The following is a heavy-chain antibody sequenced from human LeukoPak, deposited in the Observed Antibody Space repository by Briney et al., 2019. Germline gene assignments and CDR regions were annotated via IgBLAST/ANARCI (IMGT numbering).Heavy chain of an antibody. CDR2: IYYSGST. CDR3: ARHLGAQGAQYYDFWSGHSRLTLDDAFDI. J-gene: IGHJ3*02. D-gene: IGHD3-3*01. CDR1: GGSISSSSYY. Sequence: SETLSLTCTVSGGSISSSSYYWGWIRQPPGKGLEWIGSIYYSGSTYYNPSLKSRVTISVDTSKNQFSLKLSSVTAADTAVYYCARHLGAQGAQYYDFWSGHSRLTLDDAFDIWGQGTMVTVSS. V-gene: IGHV4-39*01.